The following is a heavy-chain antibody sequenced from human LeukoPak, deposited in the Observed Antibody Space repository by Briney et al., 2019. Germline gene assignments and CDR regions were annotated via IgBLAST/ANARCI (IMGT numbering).Heavy chain of an antibody. J-gene: IGHJ4*02. V-gene: IGHV3-64*01. CDR1: GFTFSTYP. CDR2: ISSNGGDT. Sequence: GESLKISCVASGFTFSTYPMHWVRQAPGKGLEYASAISSNGGDTYYTNSVKGRFTISRDNAKNTLYLQMGSLRAEDMAVYYCARVRSYDSGVYYYDYWGQGTLVTVSS. CDR3: ARVRSYDSGVYYYDY. D-gene: IGHD3-22*01.